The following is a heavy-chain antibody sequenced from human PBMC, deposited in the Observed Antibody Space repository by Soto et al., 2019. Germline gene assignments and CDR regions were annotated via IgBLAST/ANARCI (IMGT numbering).Heavy chain of an antibody. Sequence: EVQLLDSGGGLVQPGGSLRLSCVASGFTSSSCAMRWVRQAPGKGLEWVSRIRASGGSTYYADSVKGRFTISRDNSKNTPYLQMNSLRAEDTAVYYCAPPGLGTVRYFFHDWCQGTLVTVSS. CDR2: IRASGGST. J-gene: IGHJ4*02. CDR1: GFTSSSCA. V-gene: IGHV3-23*01. CDR3: APPGLGTVRYFFHD. D-gene: IGHD2-8*02.